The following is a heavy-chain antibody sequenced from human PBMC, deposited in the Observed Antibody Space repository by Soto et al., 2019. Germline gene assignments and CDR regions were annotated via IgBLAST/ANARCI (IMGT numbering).Heavy chain of an antibody. CDR1: GGTFSSYA. Sequence: ASVKVSCKASGGTFSSYAISWVRQAPGQGLEWMGGIIPIFGTANYAQKFQGRVTITADKSTSTAYMELSSLRSEDTAVYYCARVLRFLEWPQGAFDIWGQGTMVTVSS. CDR3: ARVLRFLEWPQGAFDI. D-gene: IGHD3-3*01. CDR2: IIPIFGTA. V-gene: IGHV1-69*06. J-gene: IGHJ3*02.